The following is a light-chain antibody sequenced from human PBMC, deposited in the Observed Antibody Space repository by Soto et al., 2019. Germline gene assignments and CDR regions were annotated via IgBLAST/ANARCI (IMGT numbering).Light chain of an antibody. CDR1: QSVNTSY. V-gene: IGKV3-20*01. CDR3: QQYGSSPYT. CDR2: VAS. J-gene: IGKJ2*01. Sequence: EMVLPQAPGTLSLSPGERATLSCRASQSVNTSYLAWYQQKPGQAPRLLIYVASSRATGIPDRFSGSGSGTDCTLTISILEPEDFAVYYCQQYGSSPYTFGQGTKLEIK.